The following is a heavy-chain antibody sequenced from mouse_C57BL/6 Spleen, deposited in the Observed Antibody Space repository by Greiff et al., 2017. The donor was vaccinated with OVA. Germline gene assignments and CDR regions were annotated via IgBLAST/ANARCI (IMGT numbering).Heavy chain of an antibody. CDR3: ARYGGSSPYAMDY. J-gene: IGHJ4*01. Sequence: VQLQQSGPELVKPGASVKISCKASGYTFTDYYMNWVKQSHGKSLEWIGDINPNNGGTSYNQKFKGKATLTVDKSSSTAYMELRSLTSEDSAVYYCARYGGSSPYAMDYWGQGTSVTVSS. V-gene: IGHV1-26*01. CDR1: GYTFTDYY. D-gene: IGHD1-1*01. CDR2: INPNNGGT.